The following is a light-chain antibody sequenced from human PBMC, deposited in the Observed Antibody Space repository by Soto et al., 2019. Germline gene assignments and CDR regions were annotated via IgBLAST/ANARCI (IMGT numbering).Light chain of an antibody. CDR1: QTTSSSY. Sequence: DIVLTQSPGTLSLSPGERATLSRRASQTTSSSYLAWYQKKPGQAPRLLIYGASSRATGIPDRFSGSGSGTDFTLTISRLEPEDFAVYYCQQFGSSPPRYTFGQGTKLEIK. CDR2: GAS. CDR3: QQFGSSPPRYT. J-gene: IGKJ2*01. V-gene: IGKV3-20*01.